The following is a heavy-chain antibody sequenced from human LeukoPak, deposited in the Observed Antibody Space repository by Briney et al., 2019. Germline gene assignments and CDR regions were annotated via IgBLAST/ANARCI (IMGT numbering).Heavy chain of an antibody. J-gene: IGHJ4*02. CDR2: INPNSGGT. CDR1: GYTFTSYY. V-gene: IGHV1-2*02. D-gene: IGHD3-10*01. CDR3: ARSETGYGSGSYYNELAFDY. Sequence: GASVKVSCKASGYTFTSYYMHWVRQAPGQGLEWMGWINPNSGGTNYAQKFQGRVTMTRDTSISTAYMELSRLRSDDTAVYYCARSETGYGSGSYYNELAFDYWGQGTLVTVSS.